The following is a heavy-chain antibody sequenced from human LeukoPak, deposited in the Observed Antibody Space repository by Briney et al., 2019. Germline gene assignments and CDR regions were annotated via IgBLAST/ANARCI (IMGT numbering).Heavy chain of an antibody. V-gene: IGHV3-7*01. CDR1: GFTFSSYW. CDR3: ARDVVVVVVAAIDY. D-gene: IGHD2-15*01. J-gene: IGHJ4*02. Sequence: PGGSLRLSCAASGFTFSSYWMSWVRQAPGKGLEWVANIKQDGSEKYYVDSVKGRFTISRDNAKNSLYLQTNSLRAEDTAVYYCARDVVVVVVAAIDYWGQGTLVTVSS. CDR2: IKQDGSEK.